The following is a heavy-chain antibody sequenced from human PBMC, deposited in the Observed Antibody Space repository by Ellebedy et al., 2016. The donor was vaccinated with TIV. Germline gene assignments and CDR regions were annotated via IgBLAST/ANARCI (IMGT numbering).Heavy chain of an antibody. V-gene: IGHV3-23*01. CDR3: AKHQASSWGYKYGMDV. D-gene: IGHD1-1*01. Sequence: PGGSLRLSCAASGFTFSNYAINWVRQAPGRGLEWVSAISPNSDSIYYADSVKGRFTISRDNSKNTLYLQMNSLRVEDTAVYYCAKHQASSWGYKYGMDVWGQGTTVTVSS. CDR1: GFTFSNYA. J-gene: IGHJ6*02. CDR2: ISPNSDSI.